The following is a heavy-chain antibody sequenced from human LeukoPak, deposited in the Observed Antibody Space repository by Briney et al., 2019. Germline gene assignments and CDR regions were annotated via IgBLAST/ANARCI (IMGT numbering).Heavy chain of an antibody. CDR3: ARVLTDTAMGYDY. D-gene: IGHD5-18*01. J-gene: IGHJ4*02. V-gene: IGHV3-64*01. CDR1: GFTFSIYA. Sequence: PGGSLRLSCTAPGFTFSIYAMAWVRPAPGKGLDYVSVISSNGGSTYYANSVKGRFTISRDNSKNTLYLQMGSLRAEDMAVYYCARVLTDTAMGYDYWGQGTLVTVSS. CDR2: ISSNGGST.